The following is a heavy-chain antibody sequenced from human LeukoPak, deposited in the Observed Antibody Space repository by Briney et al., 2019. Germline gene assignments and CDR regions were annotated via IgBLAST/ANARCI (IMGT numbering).Heavy chain of an antibody. V-gene: IGHV3-9*01. Sequence: SLRLSCAASGFTFDDYAMHWVRQAPGKGLEWVSGISWNSGSIGYADSVKGRFTISRDNAKNSLYLQMNSLRAEDTALYYCAKDIGSSGWFEPIYFDYWGQGTLVTVSS. CDR3: AKDIGSSGWFEPIYFDY. CDR1: GFTFDDYA. CDR2: ISWNSGSI. D-gene: IGHD6-19*01. J-gene: IGHJ4*02.